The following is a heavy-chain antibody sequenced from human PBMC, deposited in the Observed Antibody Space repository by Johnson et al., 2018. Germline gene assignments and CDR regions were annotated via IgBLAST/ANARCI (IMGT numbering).Heavy chain of an antibody. CDR1: GGTFSSYA. CDR2: IIPIFGTA. J-gene: IGHJ6*03. V-gene: IGHV1-69*01. Sequence: QVQLVQSGAEVKKPGSSVKVSCKASGGTFSSYAISWVRQAPGQGLEWMGGIIPIFGTANYAQKFQGRVTITADGSTSTAYMELSSVRSEGTGVYYCARSFCRGGSCNVKRSFYYRDVWGRGTTVTVSS. D-gene: IGHD2-15*01. CDR3: ARSFCRGGSCNVKRSFYYRDV.